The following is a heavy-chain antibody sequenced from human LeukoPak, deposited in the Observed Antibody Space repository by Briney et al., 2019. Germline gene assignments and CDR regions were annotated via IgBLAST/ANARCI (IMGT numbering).Heavy chain of an antibody. CDR1: GYTFTGYY. D-gene: IGHD5-12*01. CDR3: ARAGRGYSGYES. V-gene: IGHV1-2*02. CDR2: INPNSGGT. J-gene: IGHJ4*02. Sequence: ASVKVSCKASGYTFTGYYMHRVRQAPGQGLEWMGWINPNSGGTNYAQKFQGRVTMTRDTSISTAYMELSRLRSDDTAAYYCARAGRGYSGYESWGQGTLVTVSS.